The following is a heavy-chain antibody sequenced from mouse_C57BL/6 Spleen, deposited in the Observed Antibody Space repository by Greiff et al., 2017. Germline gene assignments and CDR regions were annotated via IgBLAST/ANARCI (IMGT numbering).Heavy chain of an antibody. V-gene: IGHV1-66*01. Sequence: QVQLKESGPELVKPGASVKISCKASGYSFTSYYIHWVKQRPGQGLEWIGWIYPGSGNTKYNEKFKGKATLTADTSSSTAYMQLSSLTSEDAAVYYCARGRGLGRYWGQGTTLTVSS. D-gene: IGHD4-1*01. CDR2: IYPGSGNT. J-gene: IGHJ2*01. CDR3: ARGRGLGRY. CDR1: GYSFTSYY.